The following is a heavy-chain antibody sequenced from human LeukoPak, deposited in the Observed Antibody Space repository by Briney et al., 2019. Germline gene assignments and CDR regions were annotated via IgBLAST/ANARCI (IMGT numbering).Heavy chain of an antibody. D-gene: IGHD5-24*01. CDR2: IYPGDSDT. J-gene: IGHJ4*02. CDR3: ARLSDGYNDY. CDR1: GYTFGNYW. V-gene: IGHV5-51*01. Sequence: GESLKISYQGSGYTFGNYWIAWVRQVPGKGLESMGIIYPGDSDTRYSPSFQGQVTFSADKSISTAYLQWSSLKASDTAMYYCARLSDGYNDYWGQGTLVTVSS.